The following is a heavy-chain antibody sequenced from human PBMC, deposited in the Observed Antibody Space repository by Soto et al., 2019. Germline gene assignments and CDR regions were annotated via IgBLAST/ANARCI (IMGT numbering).Heavy chain of an antibody. D-gene: IGHD2-2*01. J-gene: IGHJ5*02. CDR2: IIPIFGTA. V-gene: IGHV1-69*13. CDR3: ATKVQAYGIGLPAATLKYNWFDP. Sequence: GASVKVSCKASGGTFSSYAISWVRQAPGQGLEWMGGIIPIFGTANYAQKFQGRVTITADESTSTAYMELSSLRSEDTAVYYCATKVQAYGIGLPAATLKYNWFDPWGQGTLVTVSS. CDR1: GGTFSSYA.